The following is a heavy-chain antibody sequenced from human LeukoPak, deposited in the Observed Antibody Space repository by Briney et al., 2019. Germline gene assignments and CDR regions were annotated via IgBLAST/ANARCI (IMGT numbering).Heavy chain of an antibody. J-gene: IGHJ6*03. D-gene: IGHD3/OR15-3a*01. V-gene: IGHV3-21*01. Sequence: GGSLRLSCAASGFPFSVSAMSWVRQAPGKGLEWIASISGIDTYIFYADSVKGRFTISRDIAKNSLHLQMNNLRADDTAIYYCARAGLPRGLVSKAPISSYYMDVWGNGTAVAVSS. CDR3: ARAGLPRGLVSKAPISSYYMDV. CDR2: ISGIDTYI. CDR1: GFPFSVSA.